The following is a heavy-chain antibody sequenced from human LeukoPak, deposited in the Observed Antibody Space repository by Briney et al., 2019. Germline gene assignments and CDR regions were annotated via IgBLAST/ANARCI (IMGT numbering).Heavy chain of an antibody. CDR1: GFTFNSYA. V-gene: IGHV3-23*01. CDR3: ANRGNTVTTLDY. J-gene: IGHJ4*02. D-gene: IGHD4-11*01. Sequence: GGSLRLSCAAPGFTFNSYAVSWVRQAPGKGLEWVSGVSGSGGTTEYADSVKGRFTISRDNSKNTLYLQMDSLRAEDTAIYYCANRGNTVTTLDYWGQGTLVTVSS. CDR2: VSGSGGTT.